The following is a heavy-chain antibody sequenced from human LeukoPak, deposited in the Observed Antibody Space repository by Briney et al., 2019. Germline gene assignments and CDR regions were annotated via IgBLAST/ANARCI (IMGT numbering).Heavy chain of an antibody. Sequence: PSETLSLTCTVSGGSISNYYWSWVRQPPGRGLEWIGYVSNTGNTNYNPSLRGRVTMSIDTSKIQFSLNLTSVTAADTAIYVCARVWDWTSVWSHPAPTKYFHGLDVWGAGTTVTVSA. J-gene: IGHJ6*04. CDR1: GGSISNYY. CDR2: VSNTGNT. D-gene: IGHD3/OR15-3a*01. CDR3: ARVWDWTSVWSHPAPTKYFHGLDV. V-gene: IGHV4-59*01.